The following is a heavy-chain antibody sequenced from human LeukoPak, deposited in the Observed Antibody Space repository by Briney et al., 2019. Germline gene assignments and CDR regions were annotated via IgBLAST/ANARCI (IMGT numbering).Heavy chain of an antibody. Sequence: SETLSLTCAVYGGSFSGYYWSWIRQPPGKGLEWIGEINHSGSTNYNPSLKSRVTIPVDTSKNQFSLKLSSVTAADTAVYYCARDVHYSSGWYGYWGQGTLVTVSS. CDR3: ARDVHYSSGWYGY. V-gene: IGHV4-34*01. J-gene: IGHJ4*02. D-gene: IGHD6-19*01. CDR2: INHSGST. CDR1: GGSFSGYY.